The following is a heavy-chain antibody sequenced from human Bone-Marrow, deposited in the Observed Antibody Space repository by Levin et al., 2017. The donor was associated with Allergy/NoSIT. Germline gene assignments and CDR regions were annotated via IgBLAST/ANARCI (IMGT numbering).Heavy chain of an antibody. D-gene: IGHD6-19*01. CDR3: ARVAYNSGWLWYFDL. Sequence: PGGSLRLSCAASGFTFSSYDMHWVRQATGKGLEWVSAIGTTGDTYYPGSVKGRFTISRENAKNSLYLQMNSLRAGDTAVYYCARVAYNSGWLWYFDLWGRGTLVTVSS. CDR2: IGTTGDT. CDR1: GFTFSSYD. V-gene: IGHV3-13*01. J-gene: IGHJ2*01.